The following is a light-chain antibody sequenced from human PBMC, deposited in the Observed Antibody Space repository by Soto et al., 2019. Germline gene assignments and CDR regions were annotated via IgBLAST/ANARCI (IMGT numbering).Light chain of an antibody. CDR1: QSVNSN. CDR3: QQHGQWPIT. Sequence: IVMTHSPATMSVSPGERTNLSCRTSQSVNSNYLAWYQQKPGQAPRLLIYGISKRATDIPDRFSGSGSGTEFTLTISSLQPEDFATYYCQQHGQWPITFGQGTRLEIK. V-gene: IGKV3D-15*01. J-gene: IGKJ5*01. CDR2: GIS.